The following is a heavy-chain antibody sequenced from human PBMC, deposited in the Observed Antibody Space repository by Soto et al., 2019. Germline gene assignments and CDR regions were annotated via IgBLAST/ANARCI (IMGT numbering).Heavy chain of an antibody. CDR1: GYTFTSYG. D-gene: IGHD3-10*01. CDR3: AREIWFGELCWFDP. V-gene: IGHV1-18*01. J-gene: IGHJ5*02. Sequence: VSVKVSCKASGYTFTSYGISRVRQAPRQGLEWMGWISAYNGNTNYAQKLQGRVTMTTDTSTSTAYMELRSLRSDDTAVYYCAREIWFGELCWFDPWGQGTLVTVSS. CDR2: ISAYNGNT.